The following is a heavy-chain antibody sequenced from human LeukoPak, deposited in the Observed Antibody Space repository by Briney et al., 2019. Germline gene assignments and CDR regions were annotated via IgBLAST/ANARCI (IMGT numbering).Heavy chain of an antibody. CDR2: IYYSGST. D-gene: IGHD3-3*01. V-gene: IGHV4-31*03. CDR3: ARDGGFESGYYYFDY. J-gene: IGHJ4*02. CDR1: GGSISSGGYY. Sequence: PSETLSLTCTVSGGSISSGGYYWSWIRQHPGKGLEWIGYIYYSGSTYYNPSLKSRVTISVDTSKNQFSLKLSSVTAADTAVYYCARDGGFESGYYYFDYWGQGTLVTVSS.